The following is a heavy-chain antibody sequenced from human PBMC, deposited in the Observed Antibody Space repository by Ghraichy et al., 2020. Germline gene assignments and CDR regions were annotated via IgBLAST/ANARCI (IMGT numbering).Heavy chain of an antibody. D-gene: IGHD1-1*01. CDR1: GDSISSRSYY. V-gene: IGHV4-39*01. CDR3: ARHGHTNWNAHGYDV. CDR2: IYYSGSA. Sequence: SQTLSLTCTVSGDSISSRSYYWGWIRQSPGKGLEWIGNIYYSGSAYYNPSLKSRVTISVDTSNNQFSLKLSSVTAADTAVYYCARHGHTNWNAHGYDVWGQGTMVTVSS. J-gene: IGHJ3*01.